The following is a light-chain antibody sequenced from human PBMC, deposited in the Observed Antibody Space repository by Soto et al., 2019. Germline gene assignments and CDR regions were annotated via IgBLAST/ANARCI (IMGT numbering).Light chain of an antibody. CDR2: AAS. CDR3: QQYYSYPLT. Sequence: AIRMPQYPSSLSSSTGDRVTITCRASQGISSYLAWYQQKPGKAPKLLIYAASTLQSGVPSRFSGSGSGTDFTLTISCLQSEDFATYYCQQYYSYPLTFGGGTKVDIK. V-gene: IGKV1-8*01. CDR1: QGISSY. J-gene: IGKJ4*01.